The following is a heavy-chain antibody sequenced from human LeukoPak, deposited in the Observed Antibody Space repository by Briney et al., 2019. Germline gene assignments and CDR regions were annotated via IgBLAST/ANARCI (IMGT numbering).Heavy chain of an antibody. D-gene: IGHD3-3*01. J-gene: IGHJ6*03. CDR2: IGSKAYGGTT. V-gene: IGHV3-49*03. Sequence: GGSLRLSCTASGFTFGDYAMSWFRQAPGKGLEWVGFIGSKAYGGTTEYAASVKGRFTISRDDSKSIAYLQMNSLKTEDTAVYYCTRDKDSDFWSGYYTYYYYYIDVWGKGTTVTVSS. CDR1: GFTFGDYA. CDR3: TRDKDSDFWSGYYTYYYYYIDV.